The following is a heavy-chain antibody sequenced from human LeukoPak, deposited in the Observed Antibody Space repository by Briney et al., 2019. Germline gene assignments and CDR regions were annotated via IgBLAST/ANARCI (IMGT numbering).Heavy chain of an antibody. CDR2: IYYSGST. J-gene: IGHJ4*02. V-gene: IGHV4-30-4*01. CDR3: ARAYYYGSGSYGLDY. CDR1: GGSISSGDYY. Sequence: SQSLSLTCTVSGGSISSGDYYWSWIRQPPRKGLEWIGCIYYSGSTYYNPSLKSRVTISVDTSKNQFSLKLTSVTAADTAVYYCARAYYYGSGSYGLDYWGQGTLVTVSS. D-gene: IGHD3-10*01.